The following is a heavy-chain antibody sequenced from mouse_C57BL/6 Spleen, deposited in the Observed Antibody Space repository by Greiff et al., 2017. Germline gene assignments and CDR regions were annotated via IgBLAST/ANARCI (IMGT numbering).Heavy chain of an antibody. CDR1: GYSFTSGYY. Sequence: DVKLQESGPGLVKPSQSLSLTCSVTGYSFTSGYYWNWIRQFPGNKLEWMGYKRYDGSNNYNPSLKNRNSITRDTSTNQFFLKLNSVTTEDTATYYCAREYYYGSSYVEDYAMDYWGQGTSVTVSS. CDR2: KRYDGSN. J-gene: IGHJ4*01. D-gene: IGHD1-1*01. CDR3: AREYYYGSSYVEDYAMDY. V-gene: IGHV3-6*01.